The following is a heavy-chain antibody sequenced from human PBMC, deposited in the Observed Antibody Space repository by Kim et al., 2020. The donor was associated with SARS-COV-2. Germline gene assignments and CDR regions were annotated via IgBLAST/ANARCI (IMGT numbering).Heavy chain of an antibody. V-gene: IGHV5-51*01. CDR2: IYPGDSDT. CDR1: GYSFTSYW. D-gene: IGHD6-19*01. Sequence: GESLKISCKGSGYSFTSYWIGWVRQMPGKGLEWMGIIYPGDSDTRYSPSFQGQVTISADKSISTAYLQWSSLKASDTAMYYCARLRSTPYSSGWYLFENWFDPWGQGTLVTVSS. CDR3: ARLRSTPYSSGWYLFENWFDP. J-gene: IGHJ5*02.